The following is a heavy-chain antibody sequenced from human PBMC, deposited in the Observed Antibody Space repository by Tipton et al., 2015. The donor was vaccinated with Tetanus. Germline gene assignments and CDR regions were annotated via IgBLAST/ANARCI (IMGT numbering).Heavy chain of an antibody. CDR1: GGPITRGDYY. V-gene: IGHV4-30-4*01. D-gene: IGHD1-26*01. CDR2: IYFSGNT. Sequence: TLSLTCTVSGGPITRGDYYWNWIRQSPGKGLEWLGNIYFSGNTHYNPSLGSRISMSVDTSKNQFSLKVSSVTAADTAAYYCARDFREGATTTLGNDVFGIWGQGTMVTVS. J-gene: IGHJ3*02. CDR3: ARDFREGATTTLGNDVFGI.